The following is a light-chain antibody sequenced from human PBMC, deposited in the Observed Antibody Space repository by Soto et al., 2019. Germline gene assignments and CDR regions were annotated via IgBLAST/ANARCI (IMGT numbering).Light chain of an antibody. Sequence: EIVLTQSPGTLSLSPGERATLSCRASQSINSNYLAWYQLKPVQAPRLLIYGASIRATAIPDRFSGSVSGTDFTLTISRLDPEDFAVYFCQQYGTSPRTFGQGTKVDIK. CDR3: QQYGTSPRT. CDR2: GAS. V-gene: IGKV3-20*01. CDR1: QSINSNY. J-gene: IGKJ1*01.